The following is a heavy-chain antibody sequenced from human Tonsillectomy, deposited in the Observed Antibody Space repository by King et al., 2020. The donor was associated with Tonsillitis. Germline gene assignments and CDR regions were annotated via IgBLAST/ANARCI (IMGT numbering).Heavy chain of an antibody. J-gene: IGHJ6*02. CDR3: ASGYRRSYALDV. V-gene: IGHV4-31*03. CDR2: IYYSGST. Sequence: QLQESGPGLVKPSKTLSLTCTVSGGSISSGGYYWSWIRQHPGKGLEWIGYIYYSGSTYYNPSLKSRVTISVDTSKDQFSLKLSSVTAADTAVYYCASGYRRSYALDVWGQGTTVAVSS. CDR1: GGSISSGGYY. D-gene: IGHD1-26*01.